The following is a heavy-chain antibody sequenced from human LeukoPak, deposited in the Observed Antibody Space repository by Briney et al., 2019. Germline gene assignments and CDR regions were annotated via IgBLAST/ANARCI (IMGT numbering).Heavy chain of an antibody. CDR3: ARGYDSSGYYYVGYYYYYGMDV. V-gene: IGHV1-18*01. J-gene: IGHJ6*02. Sequence: ASVKVSCKASGYTFTSYGISWVRQSPGQGLERMGGISAYNGNTNYAQKLQGRVPMTTDTFTSTGYMELRSLRSDDTAVYYCARGYDSSGYYYVGYYYYYGMDVWGQGTTVTVSS. D-gene: IGHD3-22*01. CDR1: GYTFTSYG. CDR2: ISAYNGNT.